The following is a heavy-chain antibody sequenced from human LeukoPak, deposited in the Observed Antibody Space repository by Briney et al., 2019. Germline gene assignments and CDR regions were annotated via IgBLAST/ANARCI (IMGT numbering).Heavy chain of an antibody. CDR1: GFTFDDYA. CDR2: ISWNSGST. J-gene: IGHJ4*02. Sequence: GGSLRLSCAASGFTFDDYAMHWVRQAPGKGLEWVSGISWNSGSTGYADSVKGRFTISRDNAKNSLYLQMNSLRAEDTALYYCAKDSDYYGGRAYFDYWGQGTLVTVSS. D-gene: IGHD3-10*01. V-gene: IGHV3-9*01. CDR3: AKDSDYYGGRAYFDY.